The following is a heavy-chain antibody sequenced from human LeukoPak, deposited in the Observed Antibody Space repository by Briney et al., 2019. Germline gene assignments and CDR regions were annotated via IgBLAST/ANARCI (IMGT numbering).Heavy chain of an antibody. D-gene: IGHD4-23*01. CDR2: IYYSGST. Sequence: SETLSLTCTVSGGSISSYYWSWIRQPPGKGLEWIGYIYYSGSTNYNPSLKSRVTISVDTSKNQFSLKLSSVTAADTAVYYCARSHGGNFPSAFDFWGQGTMVTVSS. V-gene: IGHV4-59*01. CDR3: ARSHGGNFPSAFDF. CDR1: GGSISSYY. J-gene: IGHJ3*01.